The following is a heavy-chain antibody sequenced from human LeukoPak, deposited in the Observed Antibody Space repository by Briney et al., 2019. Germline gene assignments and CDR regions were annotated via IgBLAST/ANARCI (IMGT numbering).Heavy chain of an antibody. J-gene: IGHJ4*02. V-gene: IGHV1-8*01. CDR1: GYTFTSYD. CDR3: ASAVDYYDSSGYDY. Sequence: ASVKVSCKASGYTFTSYDINWVRQATGQGLEWMGWMNPNSGNTGYAQKLQGRVTMTTDTSTSTAYMELRSLRSDDTAVYYCASAVDYYDSSGYDYWGQGTLVTVSS. CDR2: MNPNSGNT. D-gene: IGHD3-22*01.